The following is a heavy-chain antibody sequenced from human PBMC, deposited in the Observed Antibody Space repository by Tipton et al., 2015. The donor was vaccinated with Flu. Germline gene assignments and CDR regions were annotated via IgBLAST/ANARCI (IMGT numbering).Heavy chain of an antibody. CDR2: INPNSGGT. CDR1: GYTFTGYY. Sequence: QLVQSGAEVKKPGASVKVSCKASGYTFTGYYMHWVRQAPGQGPEWMGWINPNSGGTNYAQKFQGRVTMTRDTSISTAYMELSRLRSDDTAVYYCARDTAADCSSTSCYITYYYGMDVWGQG. V-gene: IGHV1-2*02. D-gene: IGHD2-2*02. J-gene: IGHJ6*02. CDR3: ARDTAADCSSTSCYITYYYGMDV.